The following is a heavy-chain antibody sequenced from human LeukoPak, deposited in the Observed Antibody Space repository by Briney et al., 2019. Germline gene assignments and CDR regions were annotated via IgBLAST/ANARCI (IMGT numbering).Heavy chain of an antibody. Sequence: PGGSLRLSCAASGFTFSNYWVHWVRQAPGKGLMWVSRINSDGSGTTYADSVKGRFTISRDNAKNMLYLQMNSLRAEDTAVYYCASLFLCYGCSSSSDSFNIWGQGTMVTVSS. CDR3: ASLFLCYGCSSSSDSFNI. CDR1: GFTFSNYW. J-gene: IGHJ3*02. D-gene: IGHD6-6*01. CDR2: INSDGSGT. V-gene: IGHV3-74*01.